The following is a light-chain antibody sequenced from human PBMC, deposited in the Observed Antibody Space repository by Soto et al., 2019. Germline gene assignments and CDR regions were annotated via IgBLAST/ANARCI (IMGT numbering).Light chain of an antibody. CDR3: QQYGRSPFT. V-gene: IGKV3-20*01. Sequence: EIVLTQSPGTLSLPPGERATLSCRASQSVSSSYLAWYQQKPGQAPRLLIYGASSRATGIPGRFSGSGSGTDFTLTISRLEPEDFAVYYCQQYGRSPFTFGPGTKVDIK. J-gene: IGKJ3*01. CDR2: GAS. CDR1: QSVSSSY.